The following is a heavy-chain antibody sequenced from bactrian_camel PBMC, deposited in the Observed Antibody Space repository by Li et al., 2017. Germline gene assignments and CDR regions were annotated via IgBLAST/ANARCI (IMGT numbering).Heavy chain of an antibody. CDR3: AADRVGSGGNCYVAHKSGGFRY. Sequence: QVQLVESGGGLVQPGGSLRLSCVGAHSAWTYGTKCMGWFRQAPGKEREGLAVIRSDGILAYSESVRGRFTISGDKAKNALYLEMTKLEPEDTAMYHCAADRVGSGGNCYVAHKSGGFRYWGQGTQVTV. V-gene: IGHV3S53*01. J-gene: IGHJ6*01. D-gene: IGHD2*01. CDR1: AWTYGTKC. CDR2: IRSDGIL.